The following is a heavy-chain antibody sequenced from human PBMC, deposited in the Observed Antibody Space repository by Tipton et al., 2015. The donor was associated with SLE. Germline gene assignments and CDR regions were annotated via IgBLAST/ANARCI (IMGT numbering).Heavy chain of an antibody. J-gene: IGHJ4*02. D-gene: IGHD4-23*01. CDR3: ARGGRWGDFDY. CDR2: INHGGST. CDR1: GGSINSGSHF. Sequence: TLSLTCAVSGGSINSGSHFWSWIRQPAGKGLEWIGEINHGGSTNYNPSLKSRVTISLDTSKNQFSLKVTSVTAADTAVYYCARGGRWGDFDYWGQGTLVTVSS. V-gene: IGHV4-61*09.